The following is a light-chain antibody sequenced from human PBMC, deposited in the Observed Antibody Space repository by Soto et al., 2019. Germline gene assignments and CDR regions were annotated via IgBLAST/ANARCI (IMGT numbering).Light chain of an antibody. CDR2: QDY. CDR3: GTWDSGLSAGV. V-gene: IGLV1-51*02. CDR1: ISNIGNGY. J-gene: IGLJ2*01. Sequence: QSVLTHPPSVSAAPGQRVTISCSGSISNIGNGYVSWYQQLPGTVPKLLIYQDYKRPSGIPDRFYGSKSGTSATLGITGLQTGDEADYYCGTWDSGLSAGVFGGGTKLTVL.